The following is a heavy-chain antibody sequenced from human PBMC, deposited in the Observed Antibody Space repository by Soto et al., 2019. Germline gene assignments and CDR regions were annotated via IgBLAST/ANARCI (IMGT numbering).Heavy chain of an antibody. CDR1: GFTFTTYG. Sequence: GGSLRLSCAASGFTFTTYGIHWVRQAPGKGLEWVAVIWYDGSNKYYADSVKGRFTISRDNSKNTLYLQMNSLRAEDTAVYYCARDYHNYFDYWGQGTLVTVSS. D-gene: IGHD2-2*01. V-gene: IGHV3-33*01. CDR2: IWYDGSNK. CDR3: ARDYHNYFDY. J-gene: IGHJ4*02.